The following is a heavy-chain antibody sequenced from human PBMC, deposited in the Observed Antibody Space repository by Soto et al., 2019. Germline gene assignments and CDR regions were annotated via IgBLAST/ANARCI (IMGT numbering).Heavy chain of an antibody. V-gene: IGHV1-18*01. D-gene: IGHD2-2*01. CDR3: ARGPSSTSLLPSHYYYYGMDV. Sequence: ASVKVSCKAAGYTFTSYGISGVRQAPGQGLEWMGWISAYNGNTNYAQKRQGRDTMTTATSTSRAYMELRSLRSDDPAVYDCARGPSSTSLLPSHYYYYGMDVWGQGTTVTVSS. CDR1: GYTFTSYG. CDR2: ISAYNGNT. J-gene: IGHJ6*02.